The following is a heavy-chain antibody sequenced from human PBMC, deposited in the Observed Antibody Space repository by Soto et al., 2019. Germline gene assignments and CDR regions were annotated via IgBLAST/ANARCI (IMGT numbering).Heavy chain of an antibody. J-gene: IGHJ4*02. D-gene: IGHD5-18*01. V-gene: IGHV3-30*04. CDR1: GFTFSSYA. CDR2: ISYDGRNK. Sequence: QVQLVESGGGVVQPGRSLRLSCAASGFTFSSYAMHWVRQAPGKGLEWVAVISYDGRNKYYADSVKGRFTISRDNSKNTLYLQMNSLRAEDTAVHYCARALGYAFDYWGQGTLVTVSS. CDR3: ARALGYAFDY.